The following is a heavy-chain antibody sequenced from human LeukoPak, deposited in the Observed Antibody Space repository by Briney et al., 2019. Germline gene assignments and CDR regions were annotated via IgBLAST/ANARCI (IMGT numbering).Heavy chain of an antibody. D-gene: IGHD4-17*01. CDR3: ARHLDYGAYFDY. CDR1: GFTFSSYS. Sequence: GGSLRLSCAASGFTFSSYSMNWVRQAPGKGLEWVSSISSSSSYIYYADSVKGRFTISRDNAKNSLYLQMNSLRAEDTAVYYCARHLDYGAYFDYWGQGTLVTVSS. J-gene: IGHJ4*02. V-gene: IGHV3-21*04. CDR2: ISSSSSYI.